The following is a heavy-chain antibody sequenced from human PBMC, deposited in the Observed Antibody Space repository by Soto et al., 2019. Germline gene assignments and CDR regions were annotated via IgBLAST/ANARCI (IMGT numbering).Heavy chain of an antibody. D-gene: IGHD3-22*01. V-gene: IGHV3-21*01. CDR2: ISSGSNYI. CDR1: GFTFSTYG. CDR3: ARSSEGYYDSSGPSAN. Sequence: PGGSLRLSCAASGFTFSTYGMNWVRQAPGKGLEWVSSISSGSNYIDYADSVKGRFTISRDNSKNTLYLQMNSLRAEDTAVYFCARSSEGYYDSSGPSANWGQGTLVTVSS. J-gene: IGHJ4*02.